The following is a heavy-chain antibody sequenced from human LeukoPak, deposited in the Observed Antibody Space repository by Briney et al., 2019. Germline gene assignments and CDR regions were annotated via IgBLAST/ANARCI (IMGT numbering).Heavy chain of an antibody. CDR1: GFTFSSYG. CDR3: ARDRYYDSSGYFDAFDI. CDR2: IWYDGNNK. D-gene: IGHD3-22*01. V-gene: IGHV3-33*08. J-gene: IGHJ3*02. Sequence: HPGGSLRLSCAASGFTFSSYGMHWVRQAPGKGLEWVAVIWYDGNNKYYADSVRGRFTISRDNSKNTLFLQMNSLRAEDTAVYYCARDRYYDSSGYFDAFDIWGQGTMVTVSS.